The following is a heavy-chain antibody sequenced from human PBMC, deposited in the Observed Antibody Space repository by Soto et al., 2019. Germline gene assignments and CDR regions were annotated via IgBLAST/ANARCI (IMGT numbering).Heavy chain of an antibody. Sequence: SETLSLTCSVSGGSISSGDYYWSWIRQPPGKGLEWIGYIYYSGSTYYNPSLKSRVTISVDTSKNQFSLKLSSVTAADTAVYYCARSIVMAGPPTRALDYWGQGTLVTVSS. J-gene: IGHJ4*02. CDR1: GGSISSGDYY. V-gene: IGHV4-30-4*01. D-gene: IGHD6-19*01. CDR3: ARSIVMAGPPTRALDY. CDR2: IYYSGST.